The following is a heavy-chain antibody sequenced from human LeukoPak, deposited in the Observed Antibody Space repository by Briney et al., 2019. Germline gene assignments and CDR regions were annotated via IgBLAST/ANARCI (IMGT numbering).Heavy chain of an antibody. CDR3: ATYSLRFLEWLLST. CDR2: IIPILGIA. Sequence: APVKVSCKASGGTFSSYAISWVRQAPGQGLEWMGRIIPILGIANYAQKFQGRVTITADKSTSTAYMELSSLRSEDTAVYYCATYSLRFLEWLLSTWGQGTLVTVSS. J-gene: IGHJ5*02. V-gene: IGHV1-69*04. D-gene: IGHD3-3*01. CDR1: GGTFSSYA.